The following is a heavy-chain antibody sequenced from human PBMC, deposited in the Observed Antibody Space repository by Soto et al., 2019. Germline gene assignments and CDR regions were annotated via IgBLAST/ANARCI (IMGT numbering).Heavy chain of an antibody. CDR2: IIPILGIA. D-gene: IGHD5-12*01. CDR3: ARADSGYDYDY. V-gene: IGHV1-69*02. Sequence: QVQLVQSGAEVKKPGSSVKVSCKASGGTFSSYTISWVRQAPGQGLEWMGRIIPILGIANYAQKFQGRVTXTXXKSTSTAYMELSSLRSEDTAVYYCARADSGYDYDYWGQGTLVTVSS. CDR1: GGTFSSYT. J-gene: IGHJ4*02.